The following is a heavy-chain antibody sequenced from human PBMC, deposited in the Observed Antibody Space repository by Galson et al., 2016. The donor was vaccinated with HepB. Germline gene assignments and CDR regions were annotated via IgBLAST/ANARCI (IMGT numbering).Heavy chain of an antibody. CDR2: IYQTGTA. Sequence: SETLSLTCVVSGASFTDNSWWSWVRQSPGTGLEWIGEIYQTGTAHYNPSFTSRATISVDKSKNQISLRPNSVTASDTAVYYCTRGTLGTTASMAFDYWGQGTLVSVSS. J-gene: IGHJ4*02. V-gene: IGHV4/OR15-8*01. D-gene: IGHD1-26*01. CDR3: TRGTLGTTASMAFDY. CDR1: GASFTDNSW.